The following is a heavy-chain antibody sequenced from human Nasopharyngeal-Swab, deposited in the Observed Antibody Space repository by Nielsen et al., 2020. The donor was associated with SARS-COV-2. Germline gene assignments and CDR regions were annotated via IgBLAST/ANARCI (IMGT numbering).Heavy chain of an antibody. CDR2: TYYRSKWYN. D-gene: IGHD4-17*01. V-gene: IGHV6-1*01. Sequence: SQTLSLTCAISGDSVSSCSAAWNWIRQSPSRGLEWLGRTYYRSKWYNDYAVSVKSRITINPDTSKNQFSLHLNSVTPEDTAVYYCVRARGAYGDYYYYYYTDVWGKGTTVTVSS. CDR3: VRARGAYGDYYYYYYTDV. CDR1: GDSVSSCSAA. J-gene: IGHJ6*03.